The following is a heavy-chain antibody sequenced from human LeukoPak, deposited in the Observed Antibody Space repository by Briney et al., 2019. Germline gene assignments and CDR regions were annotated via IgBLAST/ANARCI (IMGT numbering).Heavy chain of an antibody. CDR1: GGSFTDYT. Sequence: SVKVSCKASGGSFTDYTIGWVRQAPGQGLEWLGGIIPVFGTANHAEHLLTRLIITTDDSTTTAYMDLSSLTSEDTAVYFCAVGFSNEWMGWVFHYWGQGTPVTVSS. J-gene: IGHJ4*02. CDR3: AVGFSNEWMGWVFHY. D-gene: IGHD6-19*01. CDR2: IIPVFGTA. V-gene: IGHV1-69*05.